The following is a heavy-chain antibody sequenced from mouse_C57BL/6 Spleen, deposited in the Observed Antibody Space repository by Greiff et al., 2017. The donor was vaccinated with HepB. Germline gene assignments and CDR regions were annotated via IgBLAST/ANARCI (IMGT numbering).Heavy chain of an antibody. D-gene: IGHD2-2*01. CDR3: TRSEVTTWGGY. Sequence: ESGAELVRPGASVTLSCKASGYTFTDYEMHWVKQTPVHGLEWIGAIDPETGGTAYNQKFKGKAILTADKSSSTAYMELRSLTSEDSAVYYCTRSEVTTWGGYWGQGTTLTVSS. CDR1: GYTFTDYE. CDR2: IDPETGGT. J-gene: IGHJ2*01. V-gene: IGHV1-15*01.